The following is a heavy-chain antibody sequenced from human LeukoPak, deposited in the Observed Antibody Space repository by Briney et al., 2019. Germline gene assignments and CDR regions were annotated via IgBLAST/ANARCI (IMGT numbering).Heavy chain of an antibody. V-gene: IGHV4-34*01. D-gene: IGHD3-3*01. CDR1: GGSFSGYY. CDR2: INHSGST. CDR3: ARGQGYDFWSGYFYYYYYMDV. Sequence: PSETLSLTCAVYGGSFSGYYWSWIRQPPGKGLEWIGEINHSGSTNYNPSLKSRVTISVDTSKNQFSLKLSSVTAADTAVYYCARGQGYDFWSGYFYYYYYMDVWGKGTTVTVSS. J-gene: IGHJ6*03.